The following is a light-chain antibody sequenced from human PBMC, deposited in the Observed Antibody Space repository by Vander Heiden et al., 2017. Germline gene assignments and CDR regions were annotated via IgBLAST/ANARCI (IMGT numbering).Light chain of an antibody. CDR2: DAS. V-gene: IGKV1-13*02. CDR1: QGISSA. CDR3: HQL. Sequence: AIQLTQSPSALSASVGDRVTITGRASQGISSAVAWYQQKPGKAPKLLIYDASSLESGVYSRFSGSGSGTDCTLTISSLQPEDWSTDYCHQLFGQGTRLEIK. J-gene: IGKJ5*01.